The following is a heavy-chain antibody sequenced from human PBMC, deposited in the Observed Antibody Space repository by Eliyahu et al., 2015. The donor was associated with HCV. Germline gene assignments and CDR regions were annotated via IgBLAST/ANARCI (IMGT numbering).Heavy chain of an antibody. J-gene: IGHJ3*02. CDR3: AHMPYSNFYHAFDI. V-gene: IGHV2-5*02. CDR2: IYWDDDK. D-gene: IGHD4-11*01. CDR1: GFSXXXSGVG. Sequence: QITLKESGPTLVKPTQTLXLTCTFSGFSXXXSGVGVGWIRQPPGKALEWLALIYWDDDKRYSPSLKSRLTITKDTSKNQVVLTMTNMDPVDTATYYCAHMPYSNFYHAFDIWGQGTMVTVSS.